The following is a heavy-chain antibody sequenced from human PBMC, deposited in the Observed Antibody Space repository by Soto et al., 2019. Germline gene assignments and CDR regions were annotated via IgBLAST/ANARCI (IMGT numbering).Heavy chain of an antibody. CDR3: ARDMWSEKPSVYYYGIDV. CDR1: VGKFSIYA. J-gene: IGHJ6*02. D-gene: IGHD2-8*01. V-gene: IGHV1-69*01. Sequence: QVQLGQSGAEDREPGSSVKVSCTASVGKFSIYAISWVRQAPGQGLEWMGGFMPMFGTANYAQKFKGRVTITSDESTRTVYMELSSLLSEDTAIYYCARDMWSEKPSVYYYGIDVWGQGPTVTVSS. CDR2: FMPMFGTA.